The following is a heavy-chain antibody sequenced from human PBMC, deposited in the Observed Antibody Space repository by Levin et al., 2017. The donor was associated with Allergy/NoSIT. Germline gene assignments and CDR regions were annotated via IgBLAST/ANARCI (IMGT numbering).Heavy chain of an antibody. CDR1: GFTFSSYA. CDR2: ISGSGGST. CDR3: AKGSKLRFLEWLPRGYYYGMDV. D-gene: IGHD3-3*01. J-gene: IGHJ6*02. V-gene: IGHV3-23*01. Sequence: GESLKISCAASGFTFSSYAMSWVRQAPGKGLEWVSAISGSGGSTYYADSVKGRFTISRDNSKNTLYLQMNSLRAEDTAVYYCAKGSKLRFLEWLPRGYYYGMDVWGQGTTVTVSS.